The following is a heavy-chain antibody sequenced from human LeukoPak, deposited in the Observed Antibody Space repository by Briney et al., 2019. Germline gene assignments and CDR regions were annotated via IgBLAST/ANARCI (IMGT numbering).Heavy chain of an antibody. D-gene: IGHD4-17*01. V-gene: IGHV3-30-3*01. Sequence: PGGSLRLSCAASGFTFSSYAMHWVRQAPGKGLEWVAVISYDGSNKYYADSVKGRFTISRDNSKNTLYLQMNSLRAEDTAVYYCARGPPDCGDSIDYWGQGTLVTVSS. CDR1: GFTFSSYA. CDR2: ISYDGSNK. CDR3: ARGPPDCGDSIDY. J-gene: IGHJ4*02.